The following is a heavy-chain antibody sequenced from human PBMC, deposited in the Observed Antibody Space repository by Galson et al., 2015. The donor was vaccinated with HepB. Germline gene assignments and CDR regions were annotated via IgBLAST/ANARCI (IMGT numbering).Heavy chain of an antibody. Sequence: SVKVSCKASGGTFSSYAISWVRQAPGQGLEWMGGIIPIFGTANYAQKFQGRVTITADESTSTAYMELSSLRSEDTAVYYCARFTYYYDSSGWTFYYYMDVWGKGTTVTVSS. CDR3: ARFTYYYDSSGWTFYYYMDV. V-gene: IGHV1-69*13. CDR1: GGTFSSYA. CDR2: IIPIFGTA. D-gene: IGHD3-22*01. J-gene: IGHJ6*03.